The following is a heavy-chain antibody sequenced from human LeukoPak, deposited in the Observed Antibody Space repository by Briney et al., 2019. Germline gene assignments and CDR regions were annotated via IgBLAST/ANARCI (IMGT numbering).Heavy chain of an antibody. CDR1: GDSVSSNSAA. D-gene: IGHD3-9*01. Sequence: SQTLSLTCAISGDSVSSNSAAWNWIRQSPSRGLEWLGRTYYRSKWYNDYAVSVKSRITINPDTSKNQFSLQLNSVTPEDTAVYYCARDMEVLRYFDWLHSPGYYYGMDVWGQGTTVTVSS. CDR2: TYYRSKWYN. V-gene: IGHV6-1*01. J-gene: IGHJ6*02. CDR3: ARDMEVLRYFDWLHSPGYYYGMDV.